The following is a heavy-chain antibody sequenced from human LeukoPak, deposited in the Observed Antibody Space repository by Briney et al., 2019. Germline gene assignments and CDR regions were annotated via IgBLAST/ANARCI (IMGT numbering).Heavy chain of an antibody. Sequence: RASVKVSCKASGGTFSSYAISWVRQAPGQGLEWMGGIIPIFGTANYAQKFQGRVTMTRDMSTSTVYMELSSLRSEDTAVYYCARAAESYDVFDYWGQGTLVTVSS. CDR1: GGTFSSYA. J-gene: IGHJ4*02. CDR2: IIPIFGTA. D-gene: IGHD3-22*01. V-gene: IGHV1-69*05. CDR3: ARAAESYDVFDY.